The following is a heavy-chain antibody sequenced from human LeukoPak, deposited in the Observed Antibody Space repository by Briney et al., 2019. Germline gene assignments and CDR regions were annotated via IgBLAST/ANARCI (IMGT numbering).Heavy chain of an antibody. CDR1: GYTFTGYY. V-gene: IGHV1-2*02. Sequence: GASVKVSCKASGYTFTGYYMHWVRQAPGQGLEWMGWINPNSGGTNYAQKFQGRVTMTRDTSISTAYMELSRLRSDDTAVYYCARTGYSSGGPSGYAFDIWGQGTMVTVSS. J-gene: IGHJ3*02. CDR3: ARTGYSSGGPSGYAFDI. CDR2: INPNSGGT. D-gene: IGHD6-19*01.